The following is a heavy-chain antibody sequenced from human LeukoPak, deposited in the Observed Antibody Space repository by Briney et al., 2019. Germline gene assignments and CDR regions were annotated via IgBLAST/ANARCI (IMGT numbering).Heavy chain of an antibody. CDR2: IYTSGST. V-gene: IGHV4-61*02. CDR3: AREGYYYGSGSYYDDY. CDR1: GGSISSGSYY. D-gene: IGHD3-10*01. J-gene: IGHJ4*02. Sequence: SETLSLTCTVSGGSISSGSYYWSWIRQPAGKGLEWIGRIYTSGSTNYNPSLKSRVTISVDTSKNQFSLKLTSVTAADTAVYYCAREGYYYGSGSYYDDYWGQGTLVTVSS.